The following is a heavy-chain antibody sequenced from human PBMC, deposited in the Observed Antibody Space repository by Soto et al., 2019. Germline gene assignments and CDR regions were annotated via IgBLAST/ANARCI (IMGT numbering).Heavy chain of an antibody. CDR3: ARDSSSWESPLDY. CDR1: GFTFSSYA. D-gene: IGHD6-13*01. CDR2: ITYDGSSK. J-gene: IGHJ4*02. Sequence: GGSLRLSCAASGFTFSSYAMHWVRQAPGKGLEWVAVITYDGSSKCYADSVKGRFTISRDNAKNTLYLQMNSLRAEDTAVYYCARDSSSWESPLDYWGQGTLVTVSS. V-gene: IGHV3-30-3*01.